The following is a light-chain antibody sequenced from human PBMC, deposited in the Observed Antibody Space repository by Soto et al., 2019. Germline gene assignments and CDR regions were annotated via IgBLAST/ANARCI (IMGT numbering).Light chain of an antibody. CDR1: QSIDTH. CDR3: QLNSSTPTT. Sequence: DIRMTKSQSTLSASVGDRGTIACLASQSIDTHLNWYQQHPGKAPNALIYEASNLQSGVPSRFSGSGSGTDFTLTIICLQPEDSATYYCQLNSSTPTTFGQGSNLDI. J-gene: IGKJ1*01. V-gene: IGKV1-39*01. CDR2: EAS.